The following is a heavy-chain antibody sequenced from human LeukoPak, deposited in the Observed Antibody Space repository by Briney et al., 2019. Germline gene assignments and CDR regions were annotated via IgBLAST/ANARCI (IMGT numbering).Heavy chain of an antibody. CDR2: IYPDDSET. Sequence: GESLKISCKGSGYSFTSYWIGWVRQMPGNGLEWMGIIYPDDSETRYSASFQGQVTISADKSISTAYLQWSSLKASDSAMYYCARPTITGTTRAFDIWGQGTMVSVSS. CDR1: GYSFTSYW. D-gene: IGHD1-7*01. V-gene: IGHV5-51*01. J-gene: IGHJ3*02. CDR3: ARPTITGTTRAFDI.